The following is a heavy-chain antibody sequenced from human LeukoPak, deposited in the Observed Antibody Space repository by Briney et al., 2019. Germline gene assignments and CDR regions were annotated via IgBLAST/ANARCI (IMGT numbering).Heavy chain of an antibody. J-gene: IGHJ6*02. CDR3: ARAGASYAMDV. Sequence: GGSLRLSCVASGFTFSSSSMHWVRQAPAKGLVWVSRIFVDGSSTSYADSVKGRFTISRDNTKNTLYLQMSSLRDDDTAVYYCARAGASYAMDVWGQGTTVTVS. CDR1: GFTFSSSS. D-gene: IGHD1-14*01. V-gene: IGHV3-74*01. CDR2: IFVDGSST.